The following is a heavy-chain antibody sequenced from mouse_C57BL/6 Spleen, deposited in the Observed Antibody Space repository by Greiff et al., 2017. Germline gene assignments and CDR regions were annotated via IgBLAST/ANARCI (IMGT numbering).Heavy chain of an antibody. CDR2: IYPGSGST. V-gene: IGHV1-55*01. CDR1: GYTFTSYW. CDR3: ARENYYGSSLFAD. Sequence: VQLQQPGAELVKPGASVKMSCKASGYTFTSYWITWVKQRPGQGLEWIGDIYPGSGSTNYNEKFKSKATLPVATSSSTAYMQLSSLTSEDSAVXYCARENYYGSSLFADWGQGTLVTVSA. J-gene: IGHJ3*01. D-gene: IGHD1-1*01.